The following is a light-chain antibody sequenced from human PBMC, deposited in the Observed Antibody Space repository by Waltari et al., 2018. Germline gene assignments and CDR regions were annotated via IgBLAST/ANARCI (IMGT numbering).Light chain of an antibody. V-gene: IGLV3-21*04. CDR1: NIETKS. CDR3: QVWDANNEPGV. J-gene: IGLJ1*01. CDR2: YDS. Sequence: SYVLTQPPSVSVAPGETARLTCGGNNIETKSVHWYQQQPGQAPVLVISYDSDRPSGIPERFSGSNSGNTATLTISRVEAGDEADYYCQVWDANNEPGVFGTGTEVTVL.